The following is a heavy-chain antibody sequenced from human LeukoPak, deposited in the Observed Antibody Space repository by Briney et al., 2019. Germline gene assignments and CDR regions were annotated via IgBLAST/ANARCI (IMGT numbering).Heavy chain of an antibody. V-gene: IGHV3-74*01. CDR3: ARDRGGSYDPYFDY. Sequence: PGGSLRLSCAASGFTFRSYWMQWVRQAPGKGLVWVLRINSDGSSKSYADSVKGRFTISRDNAKNTLYLQKNSLRAEDAAVYYCARDRGGSYDPYFDYWGQGTLVTVSS. J-gene: IGHJ4*02. CDR1: GFTFRSYW. D-gene: IGHD1-26*01. CDR2: INSDGSSK.